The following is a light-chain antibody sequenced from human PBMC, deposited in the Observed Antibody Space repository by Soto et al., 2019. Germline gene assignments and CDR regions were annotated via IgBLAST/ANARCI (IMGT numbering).Light chain of an antibody. Sequence: DIPMTQSPSTLSASVGARVTITCRASQSISSWLAWYQQKPGKAPKLLIYDASSLESGVPSRFSGSESGTEFTLTISSLQPDDSATYYCQQYNSHRTFGQGTKVEIK. V-gene: IGKV1-5*01. CDR1: QSISSW. CDR3: QQYNSHRT. CDR2: DAS. J-gene: IGKJ1*01.